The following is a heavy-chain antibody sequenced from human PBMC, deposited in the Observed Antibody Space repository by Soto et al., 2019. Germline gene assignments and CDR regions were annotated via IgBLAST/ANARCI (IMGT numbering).Heavy chain of an antibody. CDR2: IYYSGFT. CDR1: GGSISSGDYY. V-gene: IGHV4-30-4*01. CDR3: ARSDNYVPFDH. D-gene: IGHD4-4*01. J-gene: IGHJ4*02. Sequence: QVQLQESDPGLVKPSQTLSLTCTVSGGSISSGDYYWSWIRQPPGKGLEWIGYIYYSGFTYYNPSLNSRLTMSVDTSKNQFSLKLSSVIAADTAVYYCARSDNYVPFDHWGQGTLVTLSS.